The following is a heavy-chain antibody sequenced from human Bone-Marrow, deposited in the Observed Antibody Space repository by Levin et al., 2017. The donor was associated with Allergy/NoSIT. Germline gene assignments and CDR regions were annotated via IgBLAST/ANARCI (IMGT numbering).Heavy chain of an antibody. Sequence: GGSLRLSCAASGFSFRDYTMNWVRQAPGKGLEWISSISSRSIDIYYADSVKGRFTISRDDAKKSLYLQMNSLRVDDTAVYYCARAELNWGQGTLVTVSS. V-gene: IGHV3-21*01. J-gene: IGHJ4*02. CDR3: ARAELN. CDR2: ISSRSIDI. CDR1: GFSFRDYT. D-gene: IGHD1-14*01.